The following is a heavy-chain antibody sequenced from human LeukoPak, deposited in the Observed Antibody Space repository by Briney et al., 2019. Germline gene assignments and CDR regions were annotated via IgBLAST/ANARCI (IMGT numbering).Heavy chain of an antibody. CDR3: AGNLRVTRIGSSWYDI. CDR2: IYYSGST. D-gene: IGHD6-13*01. Sequence: PSETLSLTCTVSGGSISSYYWSWIRQPPGKGLEWIGYIYYSGSTNYNPSLKSRVTISVDTSKNQFSLKLSSVTAADTAVYYCAGNLRVTRIGSSWYDIWGQGTMVTVSS. V-gene: IGHV4-59*12. CDR1: GGSISSYY. J-gene: IGHJ3*02.